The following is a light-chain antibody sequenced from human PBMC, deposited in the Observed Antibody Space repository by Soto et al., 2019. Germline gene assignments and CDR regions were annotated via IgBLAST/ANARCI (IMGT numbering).Light chain of an antibody. Sequence: DSVMTHSPDSLTVSLGERATLSGKSSQRLLYSSTNKNYLAWYQQKPGKPPKLLISWASIRESGVPERLSGSGSGTDFTLTIRSLQAEDVAVYYCQQYYSSVTFGQGTRLEIK. J-gene: IGKJ5*01. CDR3: QQYYSSVT. CDR2: WAS. V-gene: IGKV4-1*01. CDR1: QRLLYSSTNKNY.